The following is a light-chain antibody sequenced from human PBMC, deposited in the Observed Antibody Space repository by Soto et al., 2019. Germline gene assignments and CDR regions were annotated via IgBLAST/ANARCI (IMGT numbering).Light chain of an antibody. Sequence: EIVLTQSPGTLSLSPGERATLSCRASQSVSNNYLAWYQQKPGQAPRLLIYDASSRPTGIPDRFSGSGSGTDFTLTISRLEPEDFAVYYCQQYGSSPGTFGQGTKV. CDR2: DAS. CDR1: QSVSNNY. V-gene: IGKV3-20*01. J-gene: IGKJ1*01. CDR3: QQYGSSPGT.